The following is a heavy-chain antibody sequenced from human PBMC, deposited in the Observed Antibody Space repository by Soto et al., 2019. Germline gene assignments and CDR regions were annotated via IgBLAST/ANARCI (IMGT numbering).Heavy chain of an antibody. CDR3: ASSDGSGSPYPNLRSLPPRSYYYYYMDV. D-gene: IGHD3-10*01. CDR2: MNPNSGNT. V-gene: IGHV1-8*01. J-gene: IGHJ6*03. Sequence: ASVKVSCKASGYTFTSYDINWVRQATGQGLEWMGWMNPNSGNTGYAQKFQGRVTMTRNTSISTAYMELSSLRSEDTAVYYCASSDGSGSPYPNLRSLPPRSYYYYYMDVWGKGTTVTVSS. CDR1: GYTFTSYD.